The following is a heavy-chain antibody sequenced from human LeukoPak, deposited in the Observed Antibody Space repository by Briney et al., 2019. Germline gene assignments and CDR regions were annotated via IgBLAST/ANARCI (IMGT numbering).Heavy chain of an antibody. Sequence: PSETLSLTCTVSGGSISSYYWSWSRQPPGKGLEWIGYIYYSGSTNYNPSLKSRVTISVDTSKNQFSLKLSSVTAADTAVYYCARLVGVKTGTTNAFDIWGQGTMVTVSS. CDR3: ARLVGVKTGTTNAFDI. J-gene: IGHJ3*02. CDR1: GGSISSYY. V-gene: IGHV4-59*08. CDR2: IYYSGST. D-gene: IGHD1-1*01.